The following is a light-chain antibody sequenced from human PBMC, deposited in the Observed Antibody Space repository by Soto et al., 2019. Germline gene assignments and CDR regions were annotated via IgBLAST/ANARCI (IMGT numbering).Light chain of an antibody. V-gene: IGKV3-11*01. CDR1: QSVTSY. CDR2: DAS. J-gene: IGKJ5*01. CDR3: QQRSSWPIT. Sequence: EIVLTQSPATLSLSPVERATLSCMASQSVTSYLAWYQQRPGQAPRLLINDASRRATGIPDRFSGSGSGADFTLTISSLEPEDFAVYYCQQRSSWPITFGQGTRLEIK.